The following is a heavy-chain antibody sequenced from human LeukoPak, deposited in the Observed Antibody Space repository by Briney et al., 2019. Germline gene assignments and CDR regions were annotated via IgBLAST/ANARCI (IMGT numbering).Heavy chain of an antibody. CDR1: GFTFSSYA. V-gene: IGHV3-64*01. D-gene: IGHD4-11*01. CDR3: AKDRGMTTRYMDV. Sequence: GGSLRLSCAASGFTFSSYAMHWVRQAPGKGLEYVSAISSNGGSTYYANSVKGRFTISRDNSKNTLYLQMNSLRAEDTAVYYCAKDRGMTTRYMDVWGKGTTVTVSS. CDR2: ISSNGGST. J-gene: IGHJ6*03.